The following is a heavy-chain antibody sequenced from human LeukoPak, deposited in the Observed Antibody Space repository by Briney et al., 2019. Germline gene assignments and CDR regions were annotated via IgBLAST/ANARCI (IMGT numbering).Heavy chain of an antibody. D-gene: IGHD3-10*01. CDR3: ALGPMVRGVSAVMM. Sequence: PSETLSLTCAVYGGSFSGYYWSWIRQPPGKGLEWIGEINHSGSTNYNPSLKSRVTISVDTSKNQFSLKLSSVTAADTAVYYCALGPMVRGVSAVMMWGQGTLVTVSS. J-gene: IGHJ4*02. CDR2: INHSGST. V-gene: IGHV4-34*01. CDR1: GGSFSGYY.